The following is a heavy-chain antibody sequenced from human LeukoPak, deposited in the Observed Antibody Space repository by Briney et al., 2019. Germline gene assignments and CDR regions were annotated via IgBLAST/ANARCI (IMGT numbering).Heavy chain of an antibody. J-gene: IGHJ4*02. CDR3: ARDAPDPRLGYCSSSSCHLPDY. CDR2: ISYDGSNK. D-gene: IGHD2-2*01. V-gene: IGHV3-30-3*01. CDR1: GFTFSSYA. Sequence: PGRSLRLSCAASGFTFSSYAMHWVRQAPGKGLEWVAVISYDGSNKYHADSVKGRFTISRDNSKNTLYLQMNSLRAEDTAVYYCARDAPDPRLGYCSSSSCHLPDYWGQGTLVTVSS.